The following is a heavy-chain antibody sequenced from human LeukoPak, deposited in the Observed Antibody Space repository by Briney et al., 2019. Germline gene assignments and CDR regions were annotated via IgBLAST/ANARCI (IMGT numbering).Heavy chain of an antibody. CDR2: ISGSSSYI. V-gene: IGHV3-21*01. Sequence: GGSLRLSCAAPGFTFSSYGMHWVRQAPGKGLEWVSSISGSSSYIYYADSVKGRFTISRDNSKNTLYLQMNSLRAEDTAVYYCARETYDILTGYPKGFDYWGQGTLVTVSS. D-gene: IGHD3-9*01. CDR1: GFTFSSYG. J-gene: IGHJ4*02. CDR3: ARETYDILTGYPKGFDY.